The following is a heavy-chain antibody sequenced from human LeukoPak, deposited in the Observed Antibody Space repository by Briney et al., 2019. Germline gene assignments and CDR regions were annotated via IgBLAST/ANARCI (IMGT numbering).Heavy chain of an antibody. V-gene: IGHV3-7*01. J-gene: IGHJ3*02. CDR3: ARGEIGGYCSSTSCLGAFDI. D-gene: IGHD2-2*01. CDR1: GFTFSSYW. Sequence: AGGSLRLSCAASGFTFSSYWMSWVRQAPGKGLEWVANIKQDGSEKYYVDSVKGRFTISRDNAKNSLYLQMNSLRAEDTAVYYCARGEIGGYCSSTSCLGAFDIWGQGTMVTVSS. CDR2: IKQDGSEK.